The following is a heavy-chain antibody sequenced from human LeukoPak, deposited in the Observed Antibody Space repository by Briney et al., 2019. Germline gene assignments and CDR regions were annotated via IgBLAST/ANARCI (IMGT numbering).Heavy chain of an antibody. V-gene: IGHV4-61*05. CDR2: VYYSGST. J-gene: IGHJ4*02. Sequence: SETLSLTCTVSGGSISSSSYYWGWIRQPPGKGLEWIGYVYYSGSTNYNPSLKSRVTISLDTSKNQFSLKLTSVTAADTAVYYCARGVGSGYTDDWGQGTLVTVSS. CDR3: ARGVGSGYTDD. D-gene: IGHD3-22*01. CDR1: GGSISSSSYY.